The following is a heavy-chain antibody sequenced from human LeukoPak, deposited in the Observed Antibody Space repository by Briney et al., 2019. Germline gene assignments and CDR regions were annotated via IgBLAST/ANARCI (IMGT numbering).Heavy chain of an antibody. CDR1: GGSISSGSYY. V-gene: IGHV4-61*02. CDR3: VRDVWSHNCFDP. Sequence: SETLSLTCTVSGGSISSGSYYWSWIRQPAGKGLEWMGRINSSGSTNYNPSLKSRVTISVDTSKNQFSLKLTSVTAADTALYYCVRDVWSHNCFDPWGQGALVTVSS. D-gene: IGHD2-21*01. CDR2: INSSGST. J-gene: IGHJ5*02.